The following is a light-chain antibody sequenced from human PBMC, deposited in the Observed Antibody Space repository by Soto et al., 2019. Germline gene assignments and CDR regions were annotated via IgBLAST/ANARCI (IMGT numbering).Light chain of an antibody. Sequence: EIVLTQSPGTLSLSPGERATLSCRASQSVSSSYLGWYQQKRGQAPRLLIYGASSRATGIPDRFRGSGSGTDFTLTISRLEPEDFAVYYCQHYGSSPTTFGQGTKVEVK. CDR2: GAS. J-gene: IGKJ1*01. CDR1: QSVSSSY. V-gene: IGKV3-20*01. CDR3: QHYGSSPTT.